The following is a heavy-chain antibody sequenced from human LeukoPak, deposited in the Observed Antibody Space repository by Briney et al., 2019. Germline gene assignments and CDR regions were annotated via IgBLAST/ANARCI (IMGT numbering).Heavy chain of an antibody. CDR3: AEDSSMVTTRAPYYYYYLDV. CDR1: GGTFTNYA. J-gene: IGHJ6*02. V-gene: IGHV1-69*13. CDR2: IIPLLGTP. D-gene: IGHD4-17*01. Sequence: ASVKVSCKASGGTFTNYAISWVRQAPGQGLEWMGGIIPLLGTPNYAQKFQGRVTITADDFTSTAYMELTSLRSEDTAVYYCAEDSSMVTTRAPYYYYYLDVWGQGTTVTVSS.